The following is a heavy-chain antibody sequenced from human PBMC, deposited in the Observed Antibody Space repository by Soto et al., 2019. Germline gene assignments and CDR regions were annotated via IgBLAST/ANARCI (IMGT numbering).Heavy chain of an antibody. J-gene: IGHJ6*02. CDR1: GYTFTSYY. D-gene: IGHD2-15*01. V-gene: IGHV1-46*04. CDR3: ARENGLQTYCSGYTCFYNYYGMDV. Sequence: ASVKVSCKASGYTFTSYYMHWVRQAPGQGPEWMGIIEPSGGSTTYAQQLQGRVTMTRDTSTRTVYMELSSLRSEDTAMYYCARENGLQTYCSGYTCFYNYYGMDVWGQGTPVTVSS. CDR2: IEPSGGST.